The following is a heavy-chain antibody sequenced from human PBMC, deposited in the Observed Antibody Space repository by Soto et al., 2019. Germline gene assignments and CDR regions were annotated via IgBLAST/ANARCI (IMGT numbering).Heavy chain of an antibody. D-gene: IGHD4-17*01. Sequence: PSETLSLTCTVSGGSISSYYWSWIRQPPGKGLEWIGYIYYSGSTNYNPSLKSRVTISVDTSKNQFSLKLSSVTAADTAVYYCARDHRNPDDYGDYVGGHDNGYYFDYWGQGTLVTVSS. CDR2: IYYSGST. V-gene: IGHV4-59*01. CDR1: GGSISSYY. CDR3: ARDHRNPDDYGDYVGGHDNGYYFDY. J-gene: IGHJ4*02.